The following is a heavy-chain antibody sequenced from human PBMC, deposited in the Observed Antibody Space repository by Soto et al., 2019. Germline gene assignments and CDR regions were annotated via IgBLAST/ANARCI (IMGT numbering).Heavy chain of an antibody. V-gene: IGHV2-70*04. CDR1: GFSLSTSGMR. CDR2: IDWDDDK. CDR3: ARSIPSAGTGYFDY. J-gene: IGHJ4*03. D-gene: IGHD6-13*01. Sequence: VSGPTLVNPTQALTLTCTFSGFSLSTSGMRVSWIRQPPGKALEWLARIDWDDDKFYSTSLKTRLTISKDTSKNQVVLTMTNMDPVDTSTYYCARSIPSAGTGYFDYWGQGTLGPVSS.